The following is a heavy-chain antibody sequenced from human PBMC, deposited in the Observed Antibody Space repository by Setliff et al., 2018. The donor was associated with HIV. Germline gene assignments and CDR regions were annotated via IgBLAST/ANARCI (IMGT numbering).Heavy chain of an antibody. D-gene: IGHD5-18*01. CDR3: ARHLLRGYIYIVSDY. Sequence: SETLSLTCAVSASSISSDYCWGWIRQPPGKGLEWIGSTHHSGSTYYNPSLNSRVTISVDTSKNHFSLKLRSVTAADTAVYYCARHLLRGYIYIVSDYWGQGTLVTVSS. J-gene: IGHJ4*02. CDR1: ASSISSDYC. CDR2: THHSGST. V-gene: IGHV4-38-2*01.